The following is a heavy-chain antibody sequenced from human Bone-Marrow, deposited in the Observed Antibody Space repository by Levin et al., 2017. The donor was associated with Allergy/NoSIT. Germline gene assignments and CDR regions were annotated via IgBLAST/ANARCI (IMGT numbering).Heavy chain of an antibody. CDR3: ARGRGYGDNYFDY. D-gene: IGHD4-23*01. Sequence: ASVKVSCKASGYTFISYDINWVRQATGQGLEWMGWMNPNSGNTGCAQRFQGRITMTRNTSISTGYMELSSLGSEDTAVYYCARGRGYGDNYFDYWGQGTLVTVSS. J-gene: IGHJ4*02. V-gene: IGHV1-8*01. CDR1: GYTFISYD. CDR2: MNPNSGNT.